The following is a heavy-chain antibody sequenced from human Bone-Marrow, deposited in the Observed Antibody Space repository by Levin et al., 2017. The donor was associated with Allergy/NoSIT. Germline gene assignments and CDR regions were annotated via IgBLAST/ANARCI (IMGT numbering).Heavy chain of an antibody. D-gene: IGHD3-16*02. J-gene: IGHJ4*02. CDR3: ARSFSLTDDFDF. CDR1: GGSLGTYY. CDR2: ISASGNA. V-gene: IGHV4-4*09. Sequence: SQTLSLTCTVSGGSLGTYYWSWIRQPPGKGLEWIGCISASGNAEYHPSLKSRVNFSLDKSKNQFSLKVNSVTAADKALYYCARSFSLTDDFDFWGRGTLVAVSS.